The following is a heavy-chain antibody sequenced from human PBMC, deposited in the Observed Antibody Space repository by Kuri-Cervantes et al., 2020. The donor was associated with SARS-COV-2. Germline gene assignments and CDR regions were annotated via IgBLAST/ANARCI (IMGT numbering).Heavy chain of an antibody. J-gene: IGHJ4*02. CDR2: IYYSGST. D-gene: IGHD6-19*01. CDR3: ARDLGLLTLAHGSGWHFDY. Sequence: SETLSLTCTVSGGSISSYYWSWIRQPPGKGLEWIGYIYYSGSTNYNPSLKSRVTISVDTSKNQFSLKLSSVTAADTAVYYCARDLGLLTLAHGSGWHFDYWGQGTLVTVSS. CDR1: GGSISSYY. V-gene: IGHV4-59*01.